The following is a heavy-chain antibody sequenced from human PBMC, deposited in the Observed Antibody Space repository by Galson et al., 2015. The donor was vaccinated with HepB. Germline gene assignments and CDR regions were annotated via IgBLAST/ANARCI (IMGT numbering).Heavy chain of an antibody. CDR2: IKQDGSEK. D-gene: IGHD1-26*01. V-gene: IGHV3-7*03. CDR1: GFTFSGCW. Sequence: SLRLSCAASGFTFSGCWMNWVRQAPGKGLEWVANIKQDGSEKYYVDSVKGRFTISRDNAKNSLYLQMNSLTAEDTAVYYCARDYRGVPFEYWGQGTLVTVSS. J-gene: IGHJ4*02. CDR3: ARDYRGVPFEY.